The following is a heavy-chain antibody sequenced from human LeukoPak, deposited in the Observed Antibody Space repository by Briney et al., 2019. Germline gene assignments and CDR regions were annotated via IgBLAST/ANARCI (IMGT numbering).Heavy chain of an antibody. Sequence: GGSLRLSCAASGFTFSRYGMSWVRQAPGKGLEWVSSISRSSSDIYYADSVKGRFTISRDNAKNSLYLQMNSLRAEDTAVYYCAREGHDYGDYGGWFDPWGQGTLVTVSS. CDR3: AREGHDYGDYGGWFDP. J-gene: IGHJ5*02. CDR1: GFTFSRYG. V-gene: IGHV3-21*01. D-gene: IGHD4-17*01. CDR2: ISRSSSDI.